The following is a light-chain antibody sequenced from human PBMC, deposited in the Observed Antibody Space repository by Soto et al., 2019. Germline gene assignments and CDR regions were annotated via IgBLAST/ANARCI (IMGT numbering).Light chain of an antibody. V-gene: IGKV3D-15*01. CDR3: QQYNDWPLT. CDR1: QSVDSN. J-gene: IGKJ4*01. CDR2: GAS. Sequence: EIVMTQSPATLSVSPGDGATLSCRASQSVDSNLAWYQQKPGQTPRLLIYGASTRPTGIPARFSGSGSGTEFPLTIISLQSEDYEVYYCQQYNDWPLTFGGGTKVEIK.